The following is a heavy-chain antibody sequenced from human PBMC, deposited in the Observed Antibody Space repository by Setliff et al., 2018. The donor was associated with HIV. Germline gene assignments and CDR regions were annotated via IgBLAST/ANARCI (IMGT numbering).Heavy chain of an antibody. CDR1: SESIVSYY. Sequence: SETLSLTCAVSSESIVSYYWNWIRQPPGRGLEWIGFISFAGHINYNPSLSSRVTVSRDTSRNQFSMTLTSVTAADTAVYYCARSFGWGAFNVWGQGTVVTV. V-gene: IGHV4-59*01. CDR2: ISFAGHI. D-gene: IGHD6-19*01. J-gene: IGHJ3*01. CDR3: ARSFGWGAFNV.